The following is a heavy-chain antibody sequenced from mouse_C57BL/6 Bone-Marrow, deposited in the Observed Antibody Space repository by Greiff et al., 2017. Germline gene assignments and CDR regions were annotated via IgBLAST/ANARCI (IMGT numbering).Heavy chain of an antibody. CDR3: ARGGSYWYFDV. J-gene: IGHJ1*03. CDR1: GSTFTSYG. V-gene: IGHV1-52*01. Sequence: FQLQQSGAERVRPGSSGKLSGKASGSTFTSYGRHWGKQRPIQGLDWIGNIDPSDSETHYNQKFKDKATLTVDKSSSTAYMQLSSLTSEDSAVYYCARGGSYWYFDVWGTGTTVTVSS. CDR2: IDPSDSET.